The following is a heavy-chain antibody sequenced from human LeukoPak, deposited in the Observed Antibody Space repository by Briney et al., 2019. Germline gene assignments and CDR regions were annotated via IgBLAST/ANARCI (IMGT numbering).Heavy chain of an antibody. V-gene: IGHV1-2*02. CDR1: GYAFTGYY. D-gene: IGHD3-10*01. CDR3: ARDFSATHCFDY. Sequence: ASVKVSCKASGYAFTGYYLHWVRQAPGQGLEWMGWINPNNGGTDYAQKFQGRVTMTRDTSICTAYMELSGLRSDDTAVYYCARDFSATHCFDYWGQGTLVTVSS. J-gene: IGHJ4*02. CDR2: INPNNGGT.